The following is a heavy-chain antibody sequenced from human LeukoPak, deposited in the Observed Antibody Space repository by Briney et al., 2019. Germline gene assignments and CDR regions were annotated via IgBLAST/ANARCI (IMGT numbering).Heavy chain of an antibody. CDR1: GGSFSGYY. CDR2: INHSGST. D-gene: IGHD1-26*01. J-gene: IGHJ4*02. V-gene: IGHV4-34*01. Sequence: SETLSLTCAVYGGSFSGYYWSWIRQPPGKGLEWIGEINHSGSTNYNPPLKSRVTISVDTSKNQFSLKLSSVTAADTAVYYCARPTTGSYDYWGQGTLVTVSS. CDR3: ARPTTGSYDY.